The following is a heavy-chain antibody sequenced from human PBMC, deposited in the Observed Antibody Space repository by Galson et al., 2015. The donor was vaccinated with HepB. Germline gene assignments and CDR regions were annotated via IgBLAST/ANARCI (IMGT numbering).Heavy chain of an antibody. CDR1: GYTFTSYY. D-gene: IGHD3-3*01. V-gene: IGHV1-46*01. J-gene: IGHJ4*02. Sequence: SVKVSCKASGYTFTSYYMHWVRQAPGQGLEWMGIINPSGGSTSYAQKFQGRVTMTRDTSTSTVYMELSSLRSEDTAVYYCARSKSITIFGVALLGYLYFDYWGQGTLVTVSS. CDR3: ARSKSITIFGVALLGYLYFDY. CDR2: INPSGGST.